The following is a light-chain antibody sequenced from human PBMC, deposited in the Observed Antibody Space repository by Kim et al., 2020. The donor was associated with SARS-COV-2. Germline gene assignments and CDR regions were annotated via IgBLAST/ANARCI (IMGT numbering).Light chain of an antibody. V-gene: IGLV3-1*01. CDR2: QDS. CDR1: KLGDKY. Sequence: GSPGQTASITCSGDKLGDKYACWYQRKPGQSPVLVIYQDSKRPSGIPERFAGSNSGNTATLTIGGTQAMDEADYYCQAWDSSTAVFGGGTQLTVL. CDR3: QAWDSSTAV. J-gene: IGLJ2*01.